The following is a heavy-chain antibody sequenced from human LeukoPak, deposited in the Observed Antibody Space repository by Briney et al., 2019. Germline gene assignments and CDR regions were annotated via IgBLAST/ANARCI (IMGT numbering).Heavy chain of an antibody. CDR2: IYHSGST. D-gene: IGHD2-2*02. CDR1: GYSISSGYY. Sequence: PSETLSLTCAVSGYSISSGYYWGWIRQPPGRGLEWIGSIYHSGSTYYNPSLKSRVTISVDTSKNQFSLKLSSVTAADTAVYYCATLCGGYCSSTSCYIGADAFDIWGQGTMVTVSS. J-gene: IGHJ3*02. CDR3: ATLCGGYCSSTSCYIGADAFDI. V-gene: IGHV4-38-2*01.